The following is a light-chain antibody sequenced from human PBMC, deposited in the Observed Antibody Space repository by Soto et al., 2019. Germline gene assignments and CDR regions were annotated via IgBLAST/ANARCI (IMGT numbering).Light chain of an antibody. Sequence: QSALTQPASVSGSPGQSNTMSCTGTISDVGGYDYVSWYQQHPGKAPKLMIYDVSNRPSGVSNRFSGSKSGNTASLTISGLQAEDEADFYCSSYTTSSTYVFGTGTKVTVL. CDR1: ISDVGGYDY. J-gene: IGLJ1*01. CDR3: SSYTTSSTYV. V-gene: IGLV2-14*03. CDR2: DVS.